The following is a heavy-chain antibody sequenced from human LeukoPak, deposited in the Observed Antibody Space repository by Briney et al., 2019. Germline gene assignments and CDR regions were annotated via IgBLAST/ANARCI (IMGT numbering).Heavy chain of an antibody. Sequence: SETLSLTCIVSGGSISSSSYYWGWIRQPPGKGLEWIGSIYYSGSTYYNPSLKSRVTISVDTSKNQFSLKLSSVTAADTAVYYYARHFRPVVPAANWFDPWGQGTLVTVSS. D-gene: IGHD2-2*01. V-gene: IGHV4-39*01. CDR2: IYYSGST. CDR3: ARHFRPVVPAANWFDP. J-gene: IGHJ5*02. CDR1: GGSISSSSYY.